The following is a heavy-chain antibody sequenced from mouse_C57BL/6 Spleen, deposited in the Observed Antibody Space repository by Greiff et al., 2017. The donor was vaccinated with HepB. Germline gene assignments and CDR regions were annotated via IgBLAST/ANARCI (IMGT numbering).Heavy chain of an antibody. J-gene: IGHJ3*01. CDR3: ARWGDYDYFFAY. CDR1: GYTFTDYY. D-gene: IGHD2-4*01. Sequence: EVQLQQSGPELVKPGASVKISCKASGYTFTDYYMNWVKQSHGKSLEWIGDINPNNGGTSYNQKFKGKATLTVDKSSSTAYMELRSLTSEDSAVYYCARWGDYDYFFAYWGQGTLVTVSA. CDR2: INPNNGGT. V-gene: IGHV1-26*01.